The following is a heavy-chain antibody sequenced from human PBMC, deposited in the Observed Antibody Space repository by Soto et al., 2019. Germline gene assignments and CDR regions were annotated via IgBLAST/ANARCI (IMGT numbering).Heavy chain of an antibody. CDR1: GFAFSTYA. J-gene: IGHJ6*02. V-gene: IGHV3-23*01. CDR2: ISGSGGSS. CDR3: AKVTKRAAAGRYEYYKYGMDV. Sequence: GGSLRLSCAAAGFAFSTYAMTWVRQAPGKGLEWVSVISGSGGSSYYAASVKGRFTISRDNSKNTLFLQMNGLRAEDTAVYYCAKVTKRAAAGRYEYYKYGMDVWGQGTTVTAP. D-gene: IGHD6-13*01.